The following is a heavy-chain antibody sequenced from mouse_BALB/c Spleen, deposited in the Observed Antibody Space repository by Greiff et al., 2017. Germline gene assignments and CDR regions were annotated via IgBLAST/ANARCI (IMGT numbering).Heavy chain of an antibody. CDR3: ARFDGYSYFDV. D-gene: IGHD2-3*01. CDR1: GYSITSDYA. V-gene: IGHV3-2*02. J-gene: IGHJ1*01. CDR2: ISYSGST. Sequence: EVKLMESGPGLVKPSQSLSLTCTVTGYSITSDYAWNWIRQFPGNKLEWMGYISYSGSTSYNPSLKSRISITRDTSKNQFFLQLNSVTTEDTATYYCARFDGYSYFDVWGAGTTVTVSS.